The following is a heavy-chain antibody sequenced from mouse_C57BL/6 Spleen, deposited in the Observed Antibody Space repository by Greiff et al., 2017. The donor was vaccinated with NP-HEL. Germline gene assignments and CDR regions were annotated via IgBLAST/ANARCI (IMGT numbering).Heavy chain of an antibody. V-gene: IGHV1-39*01. CDR3: ARSGFITTVVATDFDY. Sequence: EVQGVESGPELVKPGASVKISCKASGYSFTDYNMNWVKQSNGKSLEWIGVINPNYGTTSYNQKFKGKATLTVDQSSSTAYMQLNSLTSEDSAVYYCARSGFITTVVATDFDYWGQGTTLTVSS. D-gene: IGHD1-1*01. CDR2: INPNYGTT. CDR1: GYSFTDYN. J-gene: IGHJ2*01.